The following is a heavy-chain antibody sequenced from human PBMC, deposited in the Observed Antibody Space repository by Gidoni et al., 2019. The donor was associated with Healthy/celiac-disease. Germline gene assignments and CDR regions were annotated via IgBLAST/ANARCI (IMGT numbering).Heavy chain of an antibody. Sequence: EVQLLESGGGLVQPGGSLRLYCAASGLPFSSYAMSWVRQAPGKGLEWVSAISGSGGSTYYADSVKGRFTISRDNSKNTLYLQMNSLRAEDTAVYYCAKRGYDSSGYYFDYWGQGTLVTVSS. CDR2: ISGSGGST. V-gene: IGHV3-23*01. CDR1: GLPFSSYA. J-gene: IGHJ4*02. D-gene: IGHD3-22*01. CDR3: AKRGYDSSGYYFDY.